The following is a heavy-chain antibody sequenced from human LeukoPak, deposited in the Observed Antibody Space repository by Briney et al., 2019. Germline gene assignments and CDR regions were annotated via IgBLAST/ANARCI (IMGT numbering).Heavy chain of an antibody. CDR3: AKSLFTSATGTGRAFHI. CDR1: GFTFDDYG. Sequence: GGSLRLSCAASGFTFDDYGMSWVRQAPGKGLEWVSAITISRDNSKSTLYLQMNGLRAEDTAIFYCAKSLFTSATGTGRAFHIWGQGTRVTVSS. CDR2: I. V-gene: IGHV3-23*01. D-gene: IGHD1-1*01. J-gene: IGHJ3*02.